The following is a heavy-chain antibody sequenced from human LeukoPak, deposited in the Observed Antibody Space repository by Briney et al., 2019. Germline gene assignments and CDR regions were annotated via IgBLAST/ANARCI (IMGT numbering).Heavy chain of an antibody. J-gene: IGHJ3*02. D-gene: IGHD3-10*01. CDR1: GFTFSSFE. Sequence: GGSLRLSCVASGFTFSSFEMNWVRQAPGKGLEWVAFTTSLGDTKYYADSVKGRFTISRDNSKNTLYLQMNSLRAEDTAVYYCAREGSSRSLYYGSGTTGAFDIWGQGTMVTVSS. CDR2: TTSLGDTK. CDR3: AREGSSRSLYYGSGTTGAFDI. V-gene: IGHV3-48*03.